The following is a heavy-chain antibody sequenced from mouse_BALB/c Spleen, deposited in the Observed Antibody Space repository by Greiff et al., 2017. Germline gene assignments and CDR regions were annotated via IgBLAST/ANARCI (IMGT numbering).Heavy chain of an antibody. CDR2: ISNGGGST. Sequence: EVKLMESGGGLVQPGGSLKLSCAASGFTFSSYTMSWVRQTPEKRLEWVAYISNGGGSTYYPDTVKGRFTISRDNAKNTLYLQMSSLKSEDTAMYYCARRRYGSSNWYFDVWGAGTTVTVSS. CDR1: GFTFSSYT. V-gene: IGHV5-12-2*01. J-gene: IGHJ1*01. D-gene: IGHD1-1*01. CDR3: ARRRYGSSNWYFDV.